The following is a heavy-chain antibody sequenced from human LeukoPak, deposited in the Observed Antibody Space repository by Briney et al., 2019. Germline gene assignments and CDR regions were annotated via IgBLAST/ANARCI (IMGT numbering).Heavy chain of an antibody. J-gene: IGHJ4*02. D-gene: IGHD6-13*01. V-gene: IGHV3-21*01. CDR3: ARSPYSSSWYYFDY. CDR1: GFTFITFA. CDR2: ISSSSSYI. Sequence: NSGGSLRLSCPASGFTFITFAMNWSRRPPGKGRDWVSSISSSSSYIYYADSVKGRFTISRDNAKNSLYLQMNSLRAGDTAVYYCARSPYSSSWYYFDYWGQGTLVTVSS.